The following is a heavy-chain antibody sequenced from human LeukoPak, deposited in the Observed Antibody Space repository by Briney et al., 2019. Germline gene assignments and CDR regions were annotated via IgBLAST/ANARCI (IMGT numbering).Heavy chain of an antibody. CDR2: ISLTGLT. Sequence: PSETLSLTCGVSGGSISNTNWWSWVRQPPGQGLEWIGEISLTGLTHYNPSLESRVTVSLDKSKNQLSLNLTSVTAADTAVYYCARDSRHPYYYGLDVWGQGTTVTVSS. CDR3: ARDSRHPYYYGLDV. J-gene: IGHJ6*02. CDR1: GGSISNTNW. V-gene: IGHV4-4*02.